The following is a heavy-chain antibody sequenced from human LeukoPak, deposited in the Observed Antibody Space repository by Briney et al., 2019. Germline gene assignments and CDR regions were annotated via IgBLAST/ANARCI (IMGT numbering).Heavy chain of an antibody. J-gene: IGHJ4*02. CDR1: GLTVSSNY. CDR3: ARDFETYYYDSSGYIRDY. V-gene: IGHV3-66*01. CDR2: IYIDGTT. Sequence: PGGSLRLSCAASGLTVSSNYMSWVRQAPGKGLGWISIIYIDGTTYYSDSVRFRFTISRDNSKNTVFLQMNSLRAEDTAVYYCARDFETYYYDSSGYIRDYWGQGTLVTVSS. D-gene: IGHD3-22*01.